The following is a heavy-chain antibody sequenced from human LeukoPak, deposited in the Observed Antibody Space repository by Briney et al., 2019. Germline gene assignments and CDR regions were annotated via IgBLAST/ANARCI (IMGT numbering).Heavy chain of an antibody. CDR3: AKQRVSNGYYYFDY. Sequence: PGGSLRLSCAASGFTISSYAMSWVRQVPGKGLEWVSSFSSGASTDYADSVKGRFTISRDNPKNTVYLQMNSLRAEDTAVYYCAKQRVSNGYYYFDYWGQGTLVTVSS. CDR2: FSSGAST. CDR1: GFTISSYA. V-gene: IGHV3-23*01. J-gene: IGHJ4*02. D-gene: IGHD3-22*01.